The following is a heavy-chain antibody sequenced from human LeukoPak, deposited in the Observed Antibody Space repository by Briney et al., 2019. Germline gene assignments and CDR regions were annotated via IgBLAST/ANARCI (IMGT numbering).Heavy chain of an antibody. V-gene: IGHV3-30-3*01. CDR1: GFTFDNYA. D-gene: IGHD3-22*01. J-gene: IGHJ4*02. CDR2: ISNDGNKK. CDR3: ARWRGEYYYDSRGYRGAIDY. Sequence: GGSLRLSCTASGFTFDNYALHWVRQTPAKGREWVAVISNDGNKKFYTDSVKGRFIISRDNSKNTLSLQMSSLRLEDAAVYYCARWRGEYYYDSRGYRGAIDYWGQGTLVTVSS.